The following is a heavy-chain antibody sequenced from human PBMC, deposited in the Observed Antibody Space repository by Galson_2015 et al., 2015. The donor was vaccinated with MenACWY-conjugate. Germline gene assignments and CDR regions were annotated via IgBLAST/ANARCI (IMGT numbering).Heavy chain of an antibody. CDR1: GGSIRSYF. Sequence: LSLTCTVSGGSIRSYFWSWIRQPPGKRLEWIGYIYYSGSTNYNPSLKSRVTISVDTSKNQFSLKMTSVTAADTAVYSCARETADYGGWFDPWGLGTLVTVSS. V-gene: IGHV4-59*01. CDR3: ARETADYGGWFDP. D-gene: IGHD4-17*01. J-gene: IGHJ5*02. CDR2: IYYSGST.